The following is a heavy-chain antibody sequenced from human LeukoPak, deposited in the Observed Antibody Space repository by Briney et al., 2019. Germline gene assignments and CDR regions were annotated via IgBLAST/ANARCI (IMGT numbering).Heavy chain of an antibody. CDR2: FYTSGST. J-gene: IGHJ4*02. CDR3: ARGCSGGSCYSGSAFDY. V-gene: IGHV4-4*07. CDR1: GGSISSYY. D-gene: IGHD2-15*01. Sequence: KSSETLSLTCIVSGGSISSYYWTWIRQPAGTGLEWIGRFYTSGSTNYNPSLKSRVTMSVDTSKNQFSLKLSSVTAADTAMYYCARGCSGGSCYSGSAFDYWGQGTLVTVSS.